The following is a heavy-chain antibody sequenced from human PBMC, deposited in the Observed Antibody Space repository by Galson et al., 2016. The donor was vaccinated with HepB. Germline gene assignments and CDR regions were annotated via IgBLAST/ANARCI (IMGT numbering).Heavy chain of an antibody. CDR2: IDPSDSYA. D-gene: IGHD6-19*01. CDR3: ARHKSTGWYVRLMDV. V-gene: IGHV5-10-1*01. Sequence: QSGAEVKKPGESLRISCKGSGYSFTRHWISWVRQMPGKGLEWMGRIDPSDSYASSSTSFQGHVTITANKSIIPAYRQWSRLKASDGAMYYCARHKSTGWYVRLMDVWGQGTTVTVSS. J-gene: IGHJ6*02. CDR1: GYSFTRHW.